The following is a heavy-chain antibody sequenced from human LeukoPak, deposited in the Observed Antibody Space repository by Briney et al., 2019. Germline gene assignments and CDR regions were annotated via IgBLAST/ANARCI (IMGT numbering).Heavy chain of an antibody. CDR1: GFTFSSYW. V-gene: IGHV3-74*01. Sequence: GGSLRLSCAASGFTFSSYWMHWVRQAPGKGLVWVSRIKTDGSSTDYADSVKGRFTISRDNAKNTLYLQMNSLRAEDTAVYYCAKETFDPWGQGTLVTVST. CDR2: IKTDGSST. J-gene: IGHJ5*02. CDR3: AKETFDP.